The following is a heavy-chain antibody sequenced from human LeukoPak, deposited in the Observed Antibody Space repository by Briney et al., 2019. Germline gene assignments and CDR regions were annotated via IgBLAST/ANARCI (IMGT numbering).Heavy chain of an antibody. CDR2: ISSSGSTI. J-gene: IGHJ6*02. V-gene: IGHV3-11*01. Sequence: GGSLRLSCAASGFTFSDYYMSWIRQALGKGLEWVSYISSSGSTIYYADSVKGRFTISRDNAKNSLYLQMNSLRAEDTAVYYCARSLMNSVRPYYYYYYGMDVWGQGTTVTVSS. CDR3: ARSLMNSVRPYYYYYYGMDV. D-gene: IGHD1-7*01. CDR1: GFTFSDYY.